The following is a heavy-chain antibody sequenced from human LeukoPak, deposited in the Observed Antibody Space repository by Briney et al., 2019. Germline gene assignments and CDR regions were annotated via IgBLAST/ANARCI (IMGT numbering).Heavy chain of an antibody. Sequence: GGSLRLSCAVSGFTFYNYGMSWVRQAPGKGLEWVSAITASGAATYIADSVKGRFVISRDNSKSTLYLQMNSLRAEDTAVYFCAKDSLVATSHFDSWGRGTLVTVSS. CDR3: AKDSLVATSHFDS. CDR1: GFTFYNYG. CDR2: ITASGAAT. D-gene: IGHD5-12*01. J-gene: IGHJ4*02. V-gene: IGHV3-23*01.